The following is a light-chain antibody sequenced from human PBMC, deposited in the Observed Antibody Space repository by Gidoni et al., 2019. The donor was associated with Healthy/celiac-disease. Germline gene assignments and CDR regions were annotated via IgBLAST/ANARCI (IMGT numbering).Light chain of an antibody. Sequence: EILLPQSPATLSLSPGERATLSCRASQSVSSYLAWYQQKPGQAPRLLIYDASNRATGIPARFSGSWSGTDFTLTISSLEPEDFAVYYCQQRSNWLTFGGGTKVEIK. CDR2: DAS. CDR1: QSVSSY. CDR3: QQRSNWLT. V-gene: IGKV3-11*01. J-gene: IGKJ4*01.